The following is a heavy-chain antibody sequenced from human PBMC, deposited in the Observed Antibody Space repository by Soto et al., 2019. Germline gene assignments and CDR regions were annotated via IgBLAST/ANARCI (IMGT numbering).Heavy chain of an antibody. D-gene: IGHD2-2*01. V-gene: IGHV1-3*01. CDR2: INAGNGNT. J-gene: IGHJ6*02. CDR3: AREDRDQDIALVPAAIDAMAV. Sequence: ASVKVSCKASGYTFTSYAMHWVRQAPGQRLEWMGWINAGNGNTKYAQKFQGRVTITADKSTSTAYMEVSSLRSEDTAVYYCAREDRDQDIALVPAAIDAMAVWGQGTTVTVSS. CDR1: GYTFTSYA.